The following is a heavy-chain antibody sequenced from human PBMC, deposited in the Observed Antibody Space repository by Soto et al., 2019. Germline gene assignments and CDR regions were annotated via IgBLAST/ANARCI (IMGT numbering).Heavy chain of an antibody. V-gene: IGHV3-11*05. Sequence: GGSLRLSCAAAGFSVSTSHISWVRQAPGKGLEWVSYISSSSSYTNYADSVKGRFTISRDNAKNSLYLQMNSLRAEDTAVYYCARDLSRRAAIAAAGTRGFDPWGQGTLVTISS. J-gene: IGHJ5*02. D-gene: IGHD6-13*01. CDR1: GFSVSTSH. CDR2: ISSSSSYT. CDR3: ARDLSRRAAIAAAGTRGFDP.